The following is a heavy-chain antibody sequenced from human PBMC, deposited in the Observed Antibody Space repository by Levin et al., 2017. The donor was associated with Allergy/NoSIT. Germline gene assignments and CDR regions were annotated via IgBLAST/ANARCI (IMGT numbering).Heavy chain of an antibody. Sequence: GSGPTLVKPTQTLTLTCTFSGFSLSTSGVGVGWIRQPPGKALECLALIYWDDDKRYSPSLKSRLTITKDTSKNQVVLTMTNMDPVDTATYYCANMKYCTNGVCYKKFDYWGQGTLVTVSS. D-gene: IGHD2-8*01. CDR2: IYWDDDK. CDR3: ANMKYCTNGVCYKKFDY. CDR1: GFSLSTSGVG. V-gene: IGHV2-5*02. J-gene: IGHJ4*02.